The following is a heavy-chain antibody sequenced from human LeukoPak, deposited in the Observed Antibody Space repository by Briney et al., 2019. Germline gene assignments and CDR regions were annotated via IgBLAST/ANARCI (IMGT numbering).Heavy chain of an antibody. V-gene: IGHV1-69*13. J-gene: IGHJ5*02. D-gene: IGHD2-2*01. Sequence: SVKVSCKAAGGTFSSYAISWVRQAPGQGLEWMGGIIPIFGTANYAQKFQGGVTITADEFTSTAYMELSSLRSVDTAVYYCSRKTVVVPAAILGWFDPWGQGTLVTVSA. CDR3: SRKTVVVPAAILGWFDP. CDR1: GGTFSSYA. CDR2: IIPIFGTA.